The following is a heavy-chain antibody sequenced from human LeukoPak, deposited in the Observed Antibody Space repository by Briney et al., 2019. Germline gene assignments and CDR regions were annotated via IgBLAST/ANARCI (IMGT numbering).Heavy chain of an antibody. Sequence: AGGSLRLSCAASGFTVSSSYMSWVRHAPGRGLECVSVIYSGGSTYYADSVKGRFTISRDNSKNTLYLQMNSLRAEDTAVYYCASGTTVAEYFQHWGQGTLVTVSS. J-gene: IGHJ1*01. CDR2: IYSGGST. D-gene: IGHD1-1*01. CDR3: ASGTTVAEYFQH. V-gene: IGHV3-66*01. CDR1: GFTVSSSY.